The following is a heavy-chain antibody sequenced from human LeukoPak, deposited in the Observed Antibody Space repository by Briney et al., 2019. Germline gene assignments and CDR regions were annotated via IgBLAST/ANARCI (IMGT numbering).Heavy chain of an antibody. J-gene: IGHJ3*02. CDR2: ISAYNGNT. D-gene: IGHD2-15*01. CDR1: GYTFTSYG. CDR3: ALYCSGGSCYSVRAFDI. Sequence: GASVKVSCKASGYTFTSYGISWVRQAPGQGLEWMGWISAYNGNTNYAQKLQGRVTMTTDTSTSTAYMELRSLRSDDTAVYYCALYCSGGSCYSVRAFDIWGQGTMVTVSS. V-gene: IGHV1-18*01.